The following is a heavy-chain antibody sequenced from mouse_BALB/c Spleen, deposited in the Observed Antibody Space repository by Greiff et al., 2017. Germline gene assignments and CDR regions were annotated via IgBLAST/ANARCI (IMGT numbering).Heavy chain of an antibody. J-gene: IGHJ3*01. CDR2: INPSSGYT. Sequence: QVHVKQSGAELARPGASVKMSCKASGYTFTSYTMHWVKQRPGQGLEWIGYINPSSGYTNYNQKFKDKATLTADKSSSTAYMQLSSLTSEDSAVYYCAAGDYYGSSSWFAYWGQGTLVTVSA. CDR1: GYTFTSYT. D-gene: IGHD1-1*01. CDR3: AAGDYYGSSSWFAY. V-gene: IGHV1-4*01.